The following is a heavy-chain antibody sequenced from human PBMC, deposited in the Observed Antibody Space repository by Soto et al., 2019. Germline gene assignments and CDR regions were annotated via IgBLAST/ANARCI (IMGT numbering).Heavy chain of an antibody. V-gene: IGHV3-30-3*01. CDR3: ARGRWQWLAPYDFDY. Sequence: QVQLVESGGGVVQPGRSLRLSCAASGFTFSSYAMHWVRQAPGKGLEWVAVISYDGSNKYYADSVKGRFTISRDNSKNTLYLQMNSLRAEDTAVYYCARGRWQWLAPYDFDYWGQGTLVTVSS. CDR1: GFTFSSYA. CDR2: ISYDGSNK. D-gene: IGHD6-19*01. J-gene: IGHJ4*02.